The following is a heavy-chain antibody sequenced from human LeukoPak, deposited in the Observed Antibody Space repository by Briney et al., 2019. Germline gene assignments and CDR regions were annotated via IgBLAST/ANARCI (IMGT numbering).Heavy chain of an antibody. V-gene: IGHV3-23*01. CDR3: AKAYWYGNYYYGMDV. D-gene: IGHD2-21*01. Sequence: GGSLSLSCAASGFTFSSYAMSWVRQAPGKGLEWVSAISGSGGSTYYADSVKGRFTISRDNSKNTLYLQMNSLRAEDTAVYYCAKAYWYGNYYYGMDVWGQGTTVTVSS. J-gene: IGHJ6*02. CDR2: ISGSGGST. CDR1: GFTFSSYA.